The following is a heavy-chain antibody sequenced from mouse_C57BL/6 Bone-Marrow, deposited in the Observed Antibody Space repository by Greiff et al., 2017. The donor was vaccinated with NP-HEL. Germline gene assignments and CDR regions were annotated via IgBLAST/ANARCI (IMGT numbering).Heavy chain of an antibody. Sequence: VQLQESGPELVKPGASVKISCKASGYAFSSSWMNWVKQRPGQGLEWIGRIYPGDGDTNYNGKFKGKATLTADKSSSTAYMQLSSLTSEDSAVYFCEATVVEGDYYAMDYWGQGTSVTVSS. CDR2: IYPGDGDT. J-gene: IGHJ4*01. CDR1: GYAFSSSW. V-gene: IGHV1-82*01. D-gene: IGHD1-1*01. CDR3: EATVVEGDYYAMDY.